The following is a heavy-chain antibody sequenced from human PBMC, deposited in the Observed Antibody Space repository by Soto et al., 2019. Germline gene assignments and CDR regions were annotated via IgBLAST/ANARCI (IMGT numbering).Heavy chain of an antibody. Sequence: SETLSLTCSVSDDSINSDKYYWGWIRQPPEKGLEWIGSVYYSGNAYYNPSLQTRVTISVDTSKNQFSLKLSSVTAADSAVYYCARARRDYYYGMDVWGQGTTVTVSS. CDR2: VYYSGNA. J-gene: IGHJ6*02. V-gene: IGHV4-39*07. CDR1: DDSINSDKYY. CDR3: ARARRDYYYGMDV.